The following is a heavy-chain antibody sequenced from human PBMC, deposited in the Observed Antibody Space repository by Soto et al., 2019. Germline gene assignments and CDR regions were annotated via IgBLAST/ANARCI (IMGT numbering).Heavy chain of an antibody. CDR1: GDSINSDRYY. CDR3: ARTDYGSGLPDY. V-gene: IGHV4-31*03. Sequence: SETLSLTCNVSGDSINSDRYYWSWIRQHPGKHLEWIGYIYYSGSTYYNPSLKSRITISVDTSKHHFSLKMTSVTAADTAIYYCARTDYGSGLPDYWGQGTLVTVSS. D-gene: IGHD3-10*01. CDR2: IYYSGST. J-gene: IGHJ4*02.